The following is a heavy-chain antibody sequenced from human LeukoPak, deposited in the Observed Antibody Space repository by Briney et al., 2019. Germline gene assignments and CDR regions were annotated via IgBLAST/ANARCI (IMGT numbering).Heavy chain of an antibody. D-gene: IGHD5-18*01. J-gene: IGHJ5*02. CDR3: ARRRGIQLWSNWFDP. Sequence: ASVNVSCKASGYTFSSYDINWVRQATGQGLEWMGWMKPNSGKTGYAQKFQGRVTMTRNTSISTAYMELSSLRSEDTAVYYCARRRGIQLWSNWFDPWGQGTLVTVSS. V-gene: IGHV1-8*01. CDR2: MKPNSGKT. CDR1: GYTFSSYD.